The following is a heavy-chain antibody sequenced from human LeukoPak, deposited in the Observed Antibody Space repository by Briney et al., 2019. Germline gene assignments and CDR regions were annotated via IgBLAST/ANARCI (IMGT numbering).Heavy chain of an antibody. CDR2: IWFDGSNK. Sequence: GGSLRLSCAASGFTFSRSGMHWVRQAPGKGLEWVAIIWFDGSNKYYADSVKGRFTISRDNSRNTLYLQMNSLRAEDTAVYYCARDGFSSSWYGRALDYWGQGTLVTVSS. J-gene: IGHJ4*02. CDR1: GFTFSRSG. CDR3: ARDGFSSSWYGRALDY. V-gene: IGHV3-33*01. D-gene: IGHD6-13*01.